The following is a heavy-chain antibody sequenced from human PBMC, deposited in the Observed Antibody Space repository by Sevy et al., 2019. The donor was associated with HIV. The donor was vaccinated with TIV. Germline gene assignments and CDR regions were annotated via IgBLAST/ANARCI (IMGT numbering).Heavy chain of an antibody. V-gene: IGHV4-61*08. D-gene: IGHD3-9*01. J-gene: IGHJ6*02. CDR2: VYFSGYP. CDR3: ATDQYYDIVTGLFGVDV. CDR1: GVSVSSGEYY. Sequence: SETLSLTCTVSGVSVSSGEYYWTWIRQPPGKGLEWIGYVYFSGYPNYNPSLRSRVTISIDTSKNQFSLKLSSVTAADTAVYYCATDQYYDIVTGLFGVDVWGQGTTVTVS.